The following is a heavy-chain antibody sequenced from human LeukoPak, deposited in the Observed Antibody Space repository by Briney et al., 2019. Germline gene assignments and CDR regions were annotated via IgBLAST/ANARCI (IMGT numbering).Heavy chain of an antibody. CDR1: GGSISSYY. CDR3: ARSTWLLDK. Sequence: SETLSLTCTVSGGSISSYYWSWIRQPPGKGLEWIGYIYYSGSTNYNPSLKSRVNISVDTSKNQFSLQLSSVTAADTAVYYCARSTWLLDKWGQGTPVTVSS. CDR2: IYYSGST. D-gene: IGHD3-22*01. J-gene: IGHJ4*02. V-gene: IGHV4-59*01.